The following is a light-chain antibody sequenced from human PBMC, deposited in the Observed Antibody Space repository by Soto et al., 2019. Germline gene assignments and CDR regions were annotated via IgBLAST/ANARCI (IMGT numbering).Light chain of an antibody. J-gene: IGLJ3*02. CDR1: SSNIGSNT. V-gene: IGLV1-44*01. Sequence: QSVLTQPPSASGTPGQWVTISCSGSSSNIGSNTVNWYQQHPGTAPKLLIYSNNQRPSGVPDRFSGSKSGTSASLAISGLQSEDEADYYCASWDDSLNGRVFGGGTKLTVL. CDR2: SNN. CDR3: ASWDDSLNGRV.